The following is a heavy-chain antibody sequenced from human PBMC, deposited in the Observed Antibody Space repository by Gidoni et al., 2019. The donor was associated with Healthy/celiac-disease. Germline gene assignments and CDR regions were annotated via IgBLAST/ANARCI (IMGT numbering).Heavy chain of an antibody. V-gene: IGHV1-69*01. CDR1: GGTFSRYA. Sequence: QVQLVQSGAEVKKPGSSVKVSCKASGGTFSRYAISWVRQAPGQGLEWMGGIIPIFGTANYAQKFQGRVTITADESTSTAYMELSSLRSEDTAVYYGARDYTPGELSPLAFDYWGQGTLVTVSS. CDR3: ARDYTPGELSPLAFDY. D-gene: IGHD3-16*02. J-gene: IGHJ4*02. CDR2: IIPIFGTA.